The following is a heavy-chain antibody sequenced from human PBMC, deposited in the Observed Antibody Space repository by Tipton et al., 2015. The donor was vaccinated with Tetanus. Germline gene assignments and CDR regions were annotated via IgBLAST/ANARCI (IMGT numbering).Heavy chain of an antibody. V-gene: IGHV5-51*01. J-gene: IGHJ2*01. D-gene: IGHD3-9*01. CDR3: AMRRSAILSGVCRWCFDI. CDR1: GYNFSHYS. Sequence: QSGPEVKKPGASLKISCQGSGYNFSHYSIGWGRQMPGKGLEGMGIADTRDSAAIYGPSFQGQVTISADKSISTAFLHWTSLRASDTAMYFCAMRRSAILSGVCRWCFDIWGRGPVVIVAS. CDR2: ADTRDSAA.